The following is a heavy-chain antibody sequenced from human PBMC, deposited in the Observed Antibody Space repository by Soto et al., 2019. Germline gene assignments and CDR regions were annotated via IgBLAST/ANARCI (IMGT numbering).Heavy chain of an antibody. CDR2: ISYTGST. J-gene: IGHJ4*02. D-gene: IGHD4-17*01. V-gene: IGHV4-59*01. CDR3: ARLQNNEFGDYFAPCDY. CDR1: GGSISGYY. Sequence: QVQLQESGPGLVKPSETLSLTCTVSGGSISGYYWSWIRQPPGKRLEWIGYISYTGSTTYNPSLKGRVTLSVDTAKNQFSLKLSSVTPADTAVYYCARLQNNEFGDYFAPCDYWGQGPLVTVSS.